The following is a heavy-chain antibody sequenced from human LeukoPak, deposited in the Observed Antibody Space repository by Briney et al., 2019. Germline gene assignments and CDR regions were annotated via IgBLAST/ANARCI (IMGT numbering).Heavy chain of an antibody. CDR3: ARGPYCSGGSCCSTYFDY. CDR1: GGSFSGYY. Sequence: SETLSLTCAVYGGSFSGYYWSWIRQPPGKGLEWIGEINHSGSTNYNPSLKSRVTISVDTSKNQFSLKLSSVTAADTAVYYCARGPYCSGGSCCSTYFDYWGQGTLVTVSS. D-gene: IGHD2-15*01. J-gene: IGHJ4*02. V-gene: IGHV4-34*01. CDR2: INHSGST.